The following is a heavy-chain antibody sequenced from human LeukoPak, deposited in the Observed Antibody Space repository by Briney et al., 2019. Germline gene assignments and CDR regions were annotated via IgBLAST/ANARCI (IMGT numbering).Heavy chain of an antibody. Sequence: SVKVSCKASGGTFSSYAISWVRQAPGQGLEWMGRIIPILGIANYTQKFQGRVTITADKSTSTAYMELSSLRSEDTAVYYCARRYCSSTSCYSGDYYFDYWGQGTLVTVSS. CDR1: GGTFSSYA. J-gene: IGHJ4*02. V-gene: IGHV1-69*04. CDR3: ARRYCSSTSCYSGDYYFDY. CDR2: IIPILGIA. D-gene: IGHD2-2*01.